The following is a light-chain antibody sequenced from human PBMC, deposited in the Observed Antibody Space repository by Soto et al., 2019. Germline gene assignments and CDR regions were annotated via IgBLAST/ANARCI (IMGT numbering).Light chain of an antibody. CDR2: DVS. CDR3: SSYTDSSTRPYV. J-gene: IGLJ2*01. Sequence: QSALTQPASVSGSPGQSITISCTGTSSDVGGYNYVSWYQQHPGKAPKLMIYDVSNRPSGVSNRYSGSKSDNTASLTISGPQAEDDADYYCSSYTDSSTRPYVFGAGTKLTVL. CDR1: SSDVGGYNY. V-gene: IGLV2-14*01.